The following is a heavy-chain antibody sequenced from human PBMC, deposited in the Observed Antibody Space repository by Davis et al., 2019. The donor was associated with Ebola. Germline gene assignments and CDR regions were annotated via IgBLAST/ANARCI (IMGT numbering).Heavy chain of an antibody. CDR1: GGTFSSYA. CDR3: ARAEWLRFNRFDY. D-gene: IGHD5-12*01. Sequence: AASVKVSCTASGGTFSSYAFSWVRQAPGQGLEWMGGIIQIFGTANYAQKFQGRVTITADKSTSTAYMELSSLRSEDTAVYYCARAEWLRFNRFDYWGQGTLVTVSS. J-gene: IGHJ4*02. CDR2: IIQIFGTA. V-gene: IGHV1-69*06.